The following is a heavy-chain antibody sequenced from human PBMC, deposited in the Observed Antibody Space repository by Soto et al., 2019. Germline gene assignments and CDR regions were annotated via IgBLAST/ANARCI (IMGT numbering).Heavy chain of an antibody. CDR1: GFTFSNYA. Sequence: EAQLLESGGGLVQPGESLRLSCAASGFTFSNYAMSWVRQAPGKELEWVSVVSDDGGTTFYADSVRARFTISRDNSKNTVELQMNSLRAEDTAVYYCAKADTGHFRPFEYCGQGTLVTVSS. D-gene: IGHD3-9*01. CDR3: AKADTGHFRPFEY. V-gene: IGHV3-23*01. CDR2: VSDDGGTT. J-gene: IGHJ4*02.